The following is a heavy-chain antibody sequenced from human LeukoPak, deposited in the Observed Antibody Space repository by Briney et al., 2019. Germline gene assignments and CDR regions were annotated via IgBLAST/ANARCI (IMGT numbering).Heavy chain of an antibody. CDR3: ARTYYYDSSGAKGYFQH. D-gene: IGHD3-22*01. CDR2: INHSGST. J-gene: IGHJ1*01. Sequence: PSETLSLTCAVYGGSFSGYYWSWIRQPPGKGLEWIGEINHSGSTNYNPSLKSRVTISVDTSKNQFSLKLSSVTAADTAVYYCARTYYYDSSGAKGYFQHWGQGTLVTVSS. V-gene: IGHV4-34*01. CDR1: GGSFSGYY.